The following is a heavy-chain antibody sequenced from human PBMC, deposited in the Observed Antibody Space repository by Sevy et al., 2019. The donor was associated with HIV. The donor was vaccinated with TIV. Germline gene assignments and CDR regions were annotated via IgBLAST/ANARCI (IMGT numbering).Heavy chain of an antibody. J-gene: IGHJ4*01. CDR1: GFAFSSHA. V-gene: IGHV3-30-3*01. CDR2: ISYEGTET. D-gene: IGHD6-13*01. CDR3: ARDGGYSIKWYPLY. Sequence: GESLKISCAASGFAFSSHAMHWVRQAPGKGLEWVAVISYEGTETFYAASVEGGFTISRDNSKNMLSLQINSLRPEDTAVYYCARDGGYSIKWYPLYWGHGTLVTVSS.